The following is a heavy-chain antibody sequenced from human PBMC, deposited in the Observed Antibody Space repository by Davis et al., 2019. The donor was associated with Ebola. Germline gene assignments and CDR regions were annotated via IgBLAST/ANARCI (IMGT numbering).Heavy chain of an antibody. V-gene: IGHV1-46*01. CDR2: IDPREGTT. CDR1: GYTFISYD. D-gene: IGHD4-17*01. Sequence: AASVKVSCKTSGYTFISYDMHWVRQAPGQGLEWMGMIDPREGTTNYSQKFQGRVSMTRDRSTSTIYMELSSLTSEDTALYFCAREDLYGDDYWGQGTLVTVSS. J-gene: IGHJ4*02. CDR3: AREDLYGDDY.